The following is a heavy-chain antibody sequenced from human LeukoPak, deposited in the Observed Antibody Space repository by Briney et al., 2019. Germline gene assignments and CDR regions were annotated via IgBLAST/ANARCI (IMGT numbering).Heavy chain of an antibody. CDR2: IYYSGST. D-gene: IGHD1-26*01. J-gene: IGHJ4*02. CDR3: ARWESTESFDY. V-gene: IGHV4-30-4*01. CDR1: GGSVSSGDYY. Sequence: SETLSLTCTVSGGSVSSGDYYWSWIRQPPGKGLEWIGYIYYSGSTYYNPSLKCRVTISVDTSKNQFSLKLSSVTAADTAVYYCARWESTESFDYWGQGTLVTVSS.